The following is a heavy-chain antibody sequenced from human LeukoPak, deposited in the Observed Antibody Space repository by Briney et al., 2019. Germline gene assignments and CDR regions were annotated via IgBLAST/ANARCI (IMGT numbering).Heavy chain of an antibody. CDR3: ARGRGSQAYLNWFDP. D-gene: IGHD2-21*01. J-gene: IGHJ5*02. V-gene: IGHV4-59*12. CDR1: GGSISSYY. CDR2: IFHSGST. Sequence: SETLSLTCTVSGGSISSYYWSWIRQPPGKGLEWIGYIFHSGSTYYNPSLKSRVTISVDRSKNQFSLKLSSVTAADTAVYYCARGRGSQAYLNWFDPWGQGTLVTVSS.